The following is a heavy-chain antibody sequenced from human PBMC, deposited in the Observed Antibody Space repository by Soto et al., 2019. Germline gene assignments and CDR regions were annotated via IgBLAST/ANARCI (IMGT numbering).Heavy chain of an antibody. V-gene: IGHV3-30*03. CDR2: ISYDGSNK. Sequence: PGKGLEWVAGISYDGSNKYYADSVKGRFTISRDNSKNTLYLQMNSLRAEDTFFSFQAQDGIRAHLPVSAFLLNRSSDL. J-gene: IGHJ2*01. CDR3: AQDGIRAHLPVSAFLLNRSSDL. D-gene: IGHD1-26*01.